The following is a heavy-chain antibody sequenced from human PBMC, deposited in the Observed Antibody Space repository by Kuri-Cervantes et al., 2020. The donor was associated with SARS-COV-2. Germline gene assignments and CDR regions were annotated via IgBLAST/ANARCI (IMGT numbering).Heavy chain of an antibody. CDR1: GYSISSCYY. CDR3: VRDSMYFDFWAKSELYYYQVDV. CDR2: IYHSGST. J-gene: IGHJ6*03. Sequence: SETLSLTCAVSGYSISSCYYWGWIPQPPGKGLEWIGSIYHSGSTYYNPSLKSRVTISVDTSKNQFSLKLSSVTAADTAVYYCVRDSMYFDFWAKSELYYYQVDVWGKGTTVTVSS. D-gene: IGHD3-3*01. V-gene: IGHV4-38-2*02.